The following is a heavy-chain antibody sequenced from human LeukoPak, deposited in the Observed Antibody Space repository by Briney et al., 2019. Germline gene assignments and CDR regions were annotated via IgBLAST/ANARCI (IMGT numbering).Heavy chain of an antibody. Sequence: SVRVSCKASGGTFSSYAISWVRQAPGQGLEWMGGIIPIFGTANYAQKFQGRVTITADKSTSTAYMELSSLRSEHTAVYYCARDSIGGYDILTGYVPAPNWFDPWGQGTRVTVSS. V-gene: IGHV1-69*06. J-gene: IGHJ5*02. D-gene: IGHD3-9*01. CDR1: GGTFSSYA. CDR2: IIPIFGTA. CDR3: ARDSIGGYDILTGYVPAPNWFDP.